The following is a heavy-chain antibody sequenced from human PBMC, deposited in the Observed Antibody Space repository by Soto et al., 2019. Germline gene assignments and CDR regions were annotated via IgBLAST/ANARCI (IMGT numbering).Heavy chain of an antibody. D-gene: IGHD2-2*01. J-gene: IGHJ4*02. CDR1: GYTFTSYA. CDR3: AITLGYCSRTSCDYFDY. Sequence: ASVKVSCKASGYTFTSYAMHWVRQAPGQRLEWMGWINAGNGNTKYSQKLQGRVTITRDTSASTAYMELSSLRSEDTAVYYCAITLGYCSRTSCDYFDYWGQGTLVTVSS. V-gene: IGHV1-3*01. CDR2: INAGNGNT.